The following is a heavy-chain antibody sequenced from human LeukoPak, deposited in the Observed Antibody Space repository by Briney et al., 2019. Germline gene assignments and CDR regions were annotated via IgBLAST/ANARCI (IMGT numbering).Heavy chain of an antibody. CDR3: ARDRSASQYYMDV. CDR1: GFSYGNYW. J-gene: IGHJ6*03. V-gene: IGHV3-74*01. Sequence: GGSLRLSCVGSGFSYGNYWMHWVRQAPGKGLVWVSRITSDGSTTSYADSVKGRFTISRDNARNTLYLQMNSLRAEDTAVYYCARDRSASQYYMDVWGKGATVTVSS. CDR2: ITSDGSTT.